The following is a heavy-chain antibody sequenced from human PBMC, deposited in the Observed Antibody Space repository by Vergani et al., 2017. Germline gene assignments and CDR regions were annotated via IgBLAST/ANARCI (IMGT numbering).Heavy chain of an antibody. CDR1: GFTFSSYA. V-gene: IGHV3-30-3*01. Sequence: QVQLVESGGGVVQPGRSLRLSCAASGFTFSSYAMHWVRQAPGKGLEWVAVISYDGSNKYYADSVKGRFTISRDNSKNTLYLQMNSLRAEDTAVYYCARDREGYCSGGSCYPGDYYYYYYMDVWGKGTTVTVSS. J-gene: IGHJ6*03. CDR3: ARDREGYCSGGSCYPGDYYYYYYMDV. D-gene: IGHD2-15*01. CDR2: ISYDGSNK.